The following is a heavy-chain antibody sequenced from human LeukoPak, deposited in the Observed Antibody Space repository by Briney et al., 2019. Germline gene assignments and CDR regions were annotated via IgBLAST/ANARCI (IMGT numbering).Heavy chain of an antibody. CDR3: ARTRGPDFTMIVPAGAFDI. V-gene: IGHV3-21*01. J-gene: IGHJ3*02. D-gene: IGHD3-22*01. CDR1: GSTFSSYS. CDR2: ISSSSSYI. Sequence: GGSLRLSCAASGSTFSSYSMNWVRQAPGKGLEWVSSISSSSSYIYYADSVKGRFTISRDNAKNSLYLQMNSLRAEDTAVYYCARTRGPDFTMIVPAGAFDIWGQGTMVTVSS.